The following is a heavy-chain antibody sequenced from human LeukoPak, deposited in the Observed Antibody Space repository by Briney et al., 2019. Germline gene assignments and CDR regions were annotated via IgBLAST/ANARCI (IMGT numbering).Heavy chain of an antibody. CDR1: GGSISSYY. CDR2: IYYSGST. Sequence: SETLSLTCTVSGGSISSYYWSWLRQPPGKGLEWIGYIYYSGSTNYNPSLKSRVTISVDTSKNQFSLKLSSVTAADTAVYYCARGYGDYWYGFDYWGQGTLVTVSS. V-gene: IGHV4-59*01. D-gene: IGHD4-17*01. J-gene: IGHJ4*02. CDR3: ARGYGDYWYGFDY.